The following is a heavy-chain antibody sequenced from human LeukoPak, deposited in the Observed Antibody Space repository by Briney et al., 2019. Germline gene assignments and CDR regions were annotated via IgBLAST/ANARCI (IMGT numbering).Heavy chain of an antibody. CDR3: ARGAVAGTRWFDP. CDR2: IYYSGST. CDR1: GGSISSSSYY. J-gene: IGHJ5*02. Sequence: SETLSLTCTVSGGSISSSSYYWGWIRQPPGKGLEWIGSIYYSGSTYYNPSLKSRVTISVDTSKNQFSLKLSSVTAADTAVYYCARGAVAGTRWFDPWGQGTLVTVSS. V-gene: IGHV4-39*01. D-gene: IGHD6-19*01.